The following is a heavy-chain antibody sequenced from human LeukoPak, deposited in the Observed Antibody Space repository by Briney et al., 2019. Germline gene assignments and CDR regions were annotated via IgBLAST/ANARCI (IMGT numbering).Heavy chain of an antibody. CDR2: ISSSGSTI. CDR1: GFTFSSYE. Sequence: GGSLRLSCAASGFTFSSYEMNWVRQAPGKGLEWVSYISSSGSTIYYADSVKGRFTISRDNAKNSLYLQMNSLRAEDTAIYYCARDPLALAAATPGAFDYWGQGTLVTVSS. D-gene: IGHD2-15*01. V-gene: IGHV3-48*03. CDR3: ARDPLALAAATPGAFDY. J-gene: IGHJ4*02.